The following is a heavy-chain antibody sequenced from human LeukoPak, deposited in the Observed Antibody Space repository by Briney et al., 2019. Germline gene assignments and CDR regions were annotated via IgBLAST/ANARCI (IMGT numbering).Heavy chain of an antibody. D-gene: IGHD2-2*01. Sequence: ASVKVSCKASGGTFSSYAISWVRQAPGQGLEWMGGIIPIFGTANYAQKFQGRVTITADGSTSTAYMELSSLRSEDTAAYYCAHCSSTSCYGEYYYYGMDVWGKGTTVTVSS. J-gene: IGHJ6*04. CDR2: IIPIFGTA. V-gene: IGHV1-69*13. CDR1: GGTFSSYA. CDR3: AHCSSTSCYGEYYYYGMDV.